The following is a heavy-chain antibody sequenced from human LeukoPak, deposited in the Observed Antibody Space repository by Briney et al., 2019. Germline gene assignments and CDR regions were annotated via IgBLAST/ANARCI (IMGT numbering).Heavy chain of an antibody. J-gene: IGHJ5*02. Sequence: SETLSLTCAVSGVYISGRNYYCGWARQPPGKGLEWIGKIYYSGNTYYSPSLQRRVSISVDTSKNHFSLKLRHLTAADTVVYFCARLFGAWGKGALVT. V-gene: IGHV4-39*01. CDR2: IYYSGNT. D-gene: IGHD3-10*01. CDR1: GVYISGRNYY. CDR3: ARLFGA.